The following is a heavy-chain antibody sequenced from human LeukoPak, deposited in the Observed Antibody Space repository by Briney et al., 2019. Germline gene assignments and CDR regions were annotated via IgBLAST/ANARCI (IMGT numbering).Heavy chain of an antibody. V-gene: IGHV1-69*13. J-gene: IGHJ6*02. CDR2: IIPIFGTA. CDR1: GGTFSSYA. Sequence: ASVKVSCKASGGTFSSYAISWVRQAPGQGLEWVGGIIPIFGTANYAQKFQGRVTITADESTSTAYMELSSLRSEDTAVYYCVRGDWSAAGSHYYYYGMDVWGQGTTVTVSS. D-gene: IGHD3/OR15-3a*01. CDR3: VRGDWSAAGSHYYYYGMDV.